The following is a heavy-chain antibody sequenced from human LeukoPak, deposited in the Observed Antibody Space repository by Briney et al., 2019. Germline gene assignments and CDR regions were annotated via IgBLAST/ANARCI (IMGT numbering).Heavy chain of an antibody. D-gene: IGHD5-24*01. CDR2: IYNSGTT. CDR3: VEAPNPYYFDD. V-gene: IGHV4-31*03. Sequence: SETLSLTCTVSGDSISSGNYYWSWIRQHPGKGLEWIGYIYNSGTTYYNPSLKSRVTISVDTSKNQFSLKLNSMSAADTAVYYCVEAPNPYYFDDWGQGTLVTVSS. CDR1: GDSISSGNYY. J-gene: IGHJ4*02.